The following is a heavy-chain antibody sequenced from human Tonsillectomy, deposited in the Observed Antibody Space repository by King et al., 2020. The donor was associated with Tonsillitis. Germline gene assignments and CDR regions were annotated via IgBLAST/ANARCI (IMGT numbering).Heavy chain of an antibody. Sequence: VQLVESGAEVKKPGASVKLSCKASGYSFSNYYLHWVRQAPGQGLEWMGIIDPRGGSTDYAQNFEGRVSMTRDTSPSTVYMELSSLRSEDTAFYYCSRGATIITGPFDYWGQGTLVTVSS. CDR1: GYSFSNYY. D-gene: IGHD4/OR15-4a*01. CDR3: SRGATIITGPFDY. V-gene: IGHV1-46*01. CDR2: IDPRGGST. J-gene: IGHJ4*02.